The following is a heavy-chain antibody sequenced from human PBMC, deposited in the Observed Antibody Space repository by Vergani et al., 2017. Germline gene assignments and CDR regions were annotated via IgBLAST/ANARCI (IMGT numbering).Heavy chain of an antibody. J-gene: IGHJ4*02. V-gene: IGHV4-59*01. Sequence: QVQLQESGPGLVKPSETLSLTCTVSGGSISSYYWSWIRQPPGKGLEWIGYIYYSGSTNYNPSLKSRVTISVETSKNQFSLKLSSVTAADTAVYYCARGGDYGGSPYFDYWGQGTLVTVSS. CDR1: GGSISSYY. CDR3: ARGGDYGGSPYFDY. CDR2: IYYSGST. D-gene: IGHD4-23*01.